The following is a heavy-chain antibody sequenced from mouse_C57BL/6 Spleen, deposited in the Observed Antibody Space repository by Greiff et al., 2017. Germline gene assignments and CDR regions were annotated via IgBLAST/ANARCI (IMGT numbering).Heavy chain of an antibody. CDR2: IYPRSGNT. CDR1: GYTFTSYG. CDR3: ARRREDYAMDY. Sequence: QVQLQQSGAELVKPGASVKISCKASGYTFTSYGISWVKQRTGQGLEWIGEIYPRSGNTYYNEKFKGKATLTADKSSSTAYMELRSLTSEDSAVYFCARRREDYAMDYWGQGTSVTVSS. V-gene: IGHV1-81*01. J-gene: IGHJ4*01.